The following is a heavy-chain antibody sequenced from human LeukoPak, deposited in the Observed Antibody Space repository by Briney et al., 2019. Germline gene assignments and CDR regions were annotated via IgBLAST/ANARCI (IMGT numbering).Heavy chain of an antibody. V-gene: IGHV3-23*01. CDR1: GFTFGNYA. Sequence: GGSLRLSCEAPGFTFGNYAMNWVRQAPGKGLEWVSTISGTGSSTYYADSAKGRFTISRDNSKNTLYLQMNSLRAEDTAVYYCARDGSGSYRVYGMDVWGQGTTVTVSS. J-gene: IGHJ6*02. CDR2: ISGTGSST. CDR3: ARDGSGSYRVYGMDV. D-gene: IGHD3-10*01.